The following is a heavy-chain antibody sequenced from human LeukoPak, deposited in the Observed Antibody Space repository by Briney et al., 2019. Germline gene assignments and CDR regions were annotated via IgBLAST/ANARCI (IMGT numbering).Heavy chain of an antibody. J-gene: IGHJ6*04. CDR1: GFIFDDFG. Sequence: GGSLRLSCAASGFIFDDFGMSWVRQAPGKGLEWVSGINWYGGSTSYADSVKGRFTISRDNAKNSLYLQMNSLRAEDTAVYYCAELGITMIGGVWGKGTTVTISS. D-gene: IGHD3-10*02. V-gene: IGHV3-20*04. CDR3: AELGITMIGGV. CDR2: INWYGGST.